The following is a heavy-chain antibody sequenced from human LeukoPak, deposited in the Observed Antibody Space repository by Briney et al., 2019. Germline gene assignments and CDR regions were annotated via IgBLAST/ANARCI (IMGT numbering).Heavy chain of an antibody. Sequence: SETLSLTCTVSGGSISSSSYYWGWIRQPPGEGLGWIGNIYYSMSNSYTPSLKIRVTISVDTSTLQFSLKLRSVTAADTAVYYCARVHPWIQLSLFDYWGQGTLVTVSS. CDR1: GGSISSSSYY. CDR3: ARVHPWIQLSLFDY. CDR2: IYYSMSN. D-gene: IGHD5-18*01. V-gene: IGHV4-39*07. J-gene: IGHJ4*02.